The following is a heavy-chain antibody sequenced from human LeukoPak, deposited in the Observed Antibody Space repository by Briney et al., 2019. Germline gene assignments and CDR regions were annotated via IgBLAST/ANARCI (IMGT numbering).Heavy chain of an antibody. CDR2: IYPDDSDT. CDR3: ARHVGGWLQFGEFDY. CDR1: GYSFTSYW. V-gene: IGHV5-51*01. Sequence: GESLKISCKGSGYSFTSYWIGWVRQMPGKGLEWMGIIYPDDSDTRYSPSFQGQVTISADKSISTAYLQWSSLKASDTAMYYCARHVGGWLQFGEFDYWGQGTLVTVSS. J-gene: IGHJ4*02. D-gene: IGHD5-24*01.